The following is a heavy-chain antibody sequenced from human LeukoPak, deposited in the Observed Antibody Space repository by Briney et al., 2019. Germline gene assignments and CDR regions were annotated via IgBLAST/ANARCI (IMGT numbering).Heavy chain of an antibody. CDR3: VRDGGVSGYDLLDY. Sequence: PGGSLRLSCAASGFTFSNYWMSWVRQAPGKGLEWVAHINQDGSEEHYMDSVKARFIIPRDNAKNSLSLQMDSLRAEDTAVYYCVRDGGVSGYDLLDYWGQGTLVTVSS. CDR1: GFTFSNYW. D-gene: IGHD5-12*01. CDR2: INQDGSEE. V-gene: IGHV3-7*01. J-gene: IGHJ4*02.